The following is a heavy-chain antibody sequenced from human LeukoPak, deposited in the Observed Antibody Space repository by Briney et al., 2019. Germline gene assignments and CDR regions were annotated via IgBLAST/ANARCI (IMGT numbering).Heavy chain of an antibody. CDR1: GDTFNNYA. J-gene: IGHJ6*03. CDR3: ARGGCSGGSCYHYYYYMDV. Sequence: SVKVSCKASGDTFNNYAISWVRQAPGQGLEWMGGIIPIFGTANYAQKFQGRVTITADKSTNTAYMELTSLRSEDTAVYYCARGGCSGGSCYHYYYYMDVWGKGTTVTVSS. CDR2: IIPIFGTA. V-gene: IGHV1-69*06. D-gene: IGHD2-15*01.